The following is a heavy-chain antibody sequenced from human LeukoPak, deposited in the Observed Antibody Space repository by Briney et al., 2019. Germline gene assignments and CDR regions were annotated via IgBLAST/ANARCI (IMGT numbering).Heavy chain of an antibody. CDR1: GYTLTELS. CDR2: FDPEDGET. V-gene: IGHV1-24*01. D-gene: IGHD3-22*01. J-gene: IGHJ1*01. Sequence: GASVKVSCKVSGYTLTELSIHWVRQAPGKGLEWMGGFDPEDGETIYAQRFQGRVTMTEDISTDTAYMELSSLRSEDAAVYYCATVSYYYDSSGYQGYFQHWGQGTLVTVSS. CDR3: ATVSYYYDSSGYQGYFQH.